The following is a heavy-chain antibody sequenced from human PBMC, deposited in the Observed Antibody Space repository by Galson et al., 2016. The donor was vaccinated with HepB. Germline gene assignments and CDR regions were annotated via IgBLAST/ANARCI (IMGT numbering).Heavy chain of an antibody. Sequence: LRLSCAASGFTFRNYGMTWVRQAPGKGLEVVSSISRSGDSTDYADSVKGRFAISRDNSKNTLSLQMNSLTADDTAIYYCVQGSTAPAVWGKGTTVTVSS. CDR3: VQGSTAPAV. D-gene: IGHD2-2*01. V-gene: IGHV3-23*01. CDR1: GFTFRNYG. CDR2: ISRSGDST. J-gene: IGHJ6*04.